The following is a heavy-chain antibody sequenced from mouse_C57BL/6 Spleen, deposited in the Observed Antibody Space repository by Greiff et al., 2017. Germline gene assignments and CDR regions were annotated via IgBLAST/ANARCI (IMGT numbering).Heavy chain of an antibody. CDR1: GYTFTSYW. CDR2: IYPGSGST. Sequence: QVHVKQPGAELVKPGASVKMSCKASGYTFTSYWITWVKQRPGQGLEWIGDIYPGSGSTNYNEKFKSKATLTVDTSSSTAYMQLSSLTSEDSAVYDCARELITTVVFDYWGQGTTLTVSS. D-gene: IGHD1-1*01. J-gene: IGHJ2*01. V-gene: IGHV1-55*01. CDR3: ARELITTVVFDY.